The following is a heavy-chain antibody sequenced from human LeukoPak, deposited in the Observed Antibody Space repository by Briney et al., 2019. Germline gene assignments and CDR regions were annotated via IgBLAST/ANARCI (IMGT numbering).Heavy chain of an antibody. CDR3: ARGGIYGDYDY. CDR1: GFTFINYR. V-gene: IGHV3-74*01. J-gene: IGHJ4*02. D-gene: IGHD4-17*01. CDR2: VNSDGSTT. Sequence: PGGSLRLSCAASGFTFINYRMHWVRQAPGKGLVWVSRVNSDGSTTRYADSVKGRFTISRDNAKNTLYLQMNSLRAEDTALYYCARGGIYGDYDYWGQGTLVTVSS.